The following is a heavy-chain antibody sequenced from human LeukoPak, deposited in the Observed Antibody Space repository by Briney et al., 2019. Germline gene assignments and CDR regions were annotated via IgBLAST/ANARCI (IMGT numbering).Heavy chain of an antibody. D-gene: IGHD5-12*01. J-gene: IGHJ4*02. Sequence: GGSLRLSCTASGFTFNTYSMNWVRQAPGRGLESVSFISSNEDAIYYADSVRGRFTISRDNAKNSLYLQMNRLRADDTAVYYCARGHFRSGYRLHDYWGQGTLVSVSS. V-gene: IGHV3-48*04. CDR1: GFTFNTYS. CDR2: ISSNEDAI. CDR3: ARGHFRSGYRLHDY.